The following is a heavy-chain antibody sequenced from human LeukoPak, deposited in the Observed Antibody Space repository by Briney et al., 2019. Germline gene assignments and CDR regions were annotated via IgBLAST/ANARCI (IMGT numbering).Heavy chain of an antibody. V-gene: IGHV4-4*07. CDR2: IYTSGST. J-gene: IGHJ4*02. CDR1: GGSISSYY. CDR3: ARVGSYYDSSGYYLYFDY. D-gene: IGHD3-22*01. Sequence: PSETLTLTCTVSGGSISSYYWSWIRQPAGKGLEWIGRIYTSGSTNYNPSLKSRVTMSVDTSKNQFSLKLSSVTAADTAVYYCARVGSYYDSSGYYLYFDYWGQGTLVTVSS.